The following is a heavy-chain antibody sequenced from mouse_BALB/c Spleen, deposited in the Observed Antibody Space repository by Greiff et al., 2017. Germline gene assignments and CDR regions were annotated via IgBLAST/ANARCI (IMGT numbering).Heavy chain of an antibody. J-gene: IGHJ4*01. CDR2: ILPGSGST. D-gene: IGHD2-2*01. CDR1: GYTFSSYW. CDR3: ARRVYGYDGTLYYAMDY. Sequence: QVQLKESGAELMKPGASVKISCKATGYTFSSYWIEWVKQRPGHGLEWIGEILPGSGSTNYNEKFKGKATFTADTSSNTAYMQLSSLTSEDSAVYYCARRVYGYDGTLYYAMDYWGQGTSVTVSS. V-gene: IGHV1-9*01.